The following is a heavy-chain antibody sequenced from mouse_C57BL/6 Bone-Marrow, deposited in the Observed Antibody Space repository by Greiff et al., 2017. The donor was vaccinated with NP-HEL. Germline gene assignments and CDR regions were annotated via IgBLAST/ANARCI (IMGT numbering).Heavy chain of an antibody. CDR1: GYTFTSYW. J-gene: IGHJ4*01. CDR2: IHPNSGST. CDR3: ARPLYYYGTPYGGAMDY. D-gene: IGHD1-1*01. V-gene: IGHV1-64*01. Sequence: QVQLQQPGAELVKPGASVKLSCKASGYTFTSYWMHWVKQRPGQGLEWIGMIHPNSGSTNYNEKFKSKATLTVDKSSSTAYMQLSSLTSEDSAVYYCARPLYYYGTPYGGAMDYWGQGTSVTVSS.